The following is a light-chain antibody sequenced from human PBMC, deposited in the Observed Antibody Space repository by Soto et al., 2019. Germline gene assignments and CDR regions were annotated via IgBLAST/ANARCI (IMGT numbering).Light chain of an antibody. Sequence: ETVITQSPATLSVSPGERATLSCSASLNVNSYLAWYQQKPGQAPRLLIYDASNRAAGIPARFSGSGSGTDFTLTISSLEPEDFAIYYCQQRQYWPPTTFGQGTRLEIK. CDR1: LNVNSY. CDR3: QQRQYWPPTT. V-gene: IGKV3-11*01. J-gene: IGKJ5*01. CDR2: DAS.